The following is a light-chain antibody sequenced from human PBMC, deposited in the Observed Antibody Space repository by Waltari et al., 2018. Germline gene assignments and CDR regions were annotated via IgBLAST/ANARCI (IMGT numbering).Light chain of an antibody. CDR3: MQGTHWPRT. Sequence: DVVLTQSPLSLPVTLGQPASIPCRSSQSLLPSNGNTYLIWFQQRPGQSPRRLIYTVSNRDSGVPDRFSGSGSGTDFTLKISRVEAEDVGVYYCMQGTHWPRTFGQGTKVEIK. CDR2: TVS. CDR1: QSLLPSNGNTY. V-gene: IGKV2-30*02. J-gene: IGKJ1*01.